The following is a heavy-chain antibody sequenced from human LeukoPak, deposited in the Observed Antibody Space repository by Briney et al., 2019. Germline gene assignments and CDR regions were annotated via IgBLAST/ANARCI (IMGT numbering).Heavy chain of an antibody. CDR3: ARTYYYDSSGYYY. Sequence: GESLKISCKGSGYSFTNYWIDWVRQMPGKGLEWMGIIYPGDSDTRYSPSFQGQVSISADKSISTAYLQWSSLKASDTAMYYCARTYYYDSSGYYYWGQGTLVTVSS. V-gene: IGHV5-51*01. D-gene: IGHD3-22*01. CDR2: IYPGDSDT. J-gene: IGHJ4*02. CDR1: GYSFTNYW.